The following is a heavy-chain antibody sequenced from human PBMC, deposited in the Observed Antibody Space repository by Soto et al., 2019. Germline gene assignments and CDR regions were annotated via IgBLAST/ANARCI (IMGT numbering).Heavy chain of an antibody. V-gene: IGHV4-59*01. CDR3: ARYRREAVAGYTLDN. CDR1: GGSISSNY. J-gene: IGHJ4*02. D-gene: IGHD6-13*01. CDR2: VYNSGST. Sequence: SETLSLTCTVSGGSISSNYWTWIRQPPGKGLEWNGYVYNSGSTNYNPSLKSRVTISEDTSKSQFSLKVNSMTAADTAVYYCARYRREAVAGYTLDNWGQGILVTVS.